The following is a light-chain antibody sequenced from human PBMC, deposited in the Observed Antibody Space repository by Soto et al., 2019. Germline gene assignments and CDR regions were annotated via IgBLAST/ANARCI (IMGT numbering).Light chain of an antibody. V-gene: IGLV2-11*01. J-gene: IGLJ1*01. CDR2: DVS. CDR3: CSYAGRYASV. Sequence: SLLTQPPGVSGSPGQSVTISCTGASRDVGGYNYVSGYQQHPGKAPKLMTYDVSKRPSGVPDRFSGTKSGNTASLTISGLQTEGEADYYCCSYAGRYASVFGTGTKATVL. CDR1: SRDVGGYNY.